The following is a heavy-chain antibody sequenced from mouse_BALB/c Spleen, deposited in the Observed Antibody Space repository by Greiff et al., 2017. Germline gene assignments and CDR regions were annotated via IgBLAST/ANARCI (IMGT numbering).Heavy chain of an antibody. CDR3: TREGSYWYFDV. Sequence: EVQVVESGGGLVQPGGSMKLSCVASGFTFSNYWMNWVRQSPEKGLEWVAEIRLKSNNYATHYAESVKGRFTISRDDSKSSVYLQMNNLRAEDTGIYYCTREGSYWYFDVWGAGTTVTVSS. CDR2: IRLKSNNYAT. J-gene: IGHJ1*01. CDR1: GFTFSNYW. V-gene: IGHV6-6*02.